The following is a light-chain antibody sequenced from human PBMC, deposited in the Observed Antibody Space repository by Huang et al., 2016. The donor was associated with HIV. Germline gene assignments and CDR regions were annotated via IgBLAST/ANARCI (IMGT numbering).Light chain of an antibody. J-gene: IGKJ1*01. CDR3: QQLNSYPWT. CDR2: AAS. Sequence: IQLTQSPSSLSASVGDRVTITCRASQGISSYLAWYQQKPGKAPNLLIYAASTLQSGVPSRCSGSGSGTDFTLAISSLQPEDFATYYCQQLNSYPWTFGQGTKVEIK. V-gene: IGKV1-9*01. CDR1: QGISSY.